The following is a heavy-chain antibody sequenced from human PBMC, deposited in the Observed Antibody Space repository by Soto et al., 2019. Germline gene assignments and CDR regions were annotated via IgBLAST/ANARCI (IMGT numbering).Heavy chain of an antibody. D-gene: IGHD3-16*01. CDR1: GGSISCGDYY. J-gene: IGHJ1*01. CDR2: IYYSGST. Sequence: LSLTCTVSGGSISCGDYYWSWIRQPPGKGLEWIGYIYYSGSTYYNPSLKSRVTISVDASKNQFSLKLSSVTAADTAVYYCARGGELEMATFNAEYFQHWGQGTLVTVSS. CDR3: ARGGELEMATFNAEYFQH. V-gene: IGHV4-30-4*01.